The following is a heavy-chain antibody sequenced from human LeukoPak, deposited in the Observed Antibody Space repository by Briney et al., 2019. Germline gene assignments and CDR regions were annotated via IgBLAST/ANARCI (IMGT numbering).Heavy chain of an antibody. D-gene: IGHD2-21*02. Sequence: GGSLRLSCAASGFTFRSYGMHWVRQAPGKGLEWVALISYNGINKYYADSLKGRFTISRDNSKNTLYLQMNSLRAEDTAVYYYASPGACLPVGDCPTGFDSWGQGTLVTVSS. CDR2: ISYNGINK. CDR1: GFTFRSYG. CDR3: ASPGACLPVGDCPTGFDS. V-gene: IGHV3-30*03. J-gene: IGHJ4*02.